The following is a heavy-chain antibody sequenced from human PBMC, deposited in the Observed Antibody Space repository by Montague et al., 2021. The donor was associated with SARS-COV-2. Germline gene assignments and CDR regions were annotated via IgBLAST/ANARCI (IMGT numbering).Heavy chain of an antibody. Sequence: SLRLSCAASGFSFNDYWMSWVRQAPGKGLEWVANIKQDGSETNHVDSVRGRFTVSGDNARNSLFLQMDSLSTEDTAVYYCAKGYTGDWDHYLDYWGQGTLVTVSS. CDR3: AKGYTGDWDHYLDY. D-gene: IGHD6-19*01. CDR2: IKQDGSET. V-gene: IGHV3-7*01. J-gene: IGHJ4*02. CDR1: GFSFNDYW.